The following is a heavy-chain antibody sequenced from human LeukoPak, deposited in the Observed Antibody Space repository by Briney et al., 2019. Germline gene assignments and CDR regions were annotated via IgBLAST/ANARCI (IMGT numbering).Heavy chain of an antibody. CDR3: ARNGRDGYNYVGY. D-gene: IGHD5-24*01. CDR2: IYYSGST. V-gene: IGHV4-59*11. Sequence: SETLSLTCTVSGGSISSHYWSWIQQPPGKGLEWIGYIYYSGSTNYNPSLKSRVTISVDTSKNQFSLKLSSVTAADTAVYYCARNGRDGYNYVGYWGQGILVTVSS. CDR1: GGSISSHY. J-gene: IGHJ4*02.